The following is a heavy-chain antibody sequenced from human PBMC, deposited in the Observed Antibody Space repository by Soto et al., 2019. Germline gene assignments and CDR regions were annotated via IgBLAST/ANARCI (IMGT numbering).Heavy chain of an antibody. CDR2: ISSSSSYI. CDR3: ARDVRINSGSYSKGYCYYGMDV. Sequence: EVQLVESGGGLVKPGGSLRLSCAASGFTFSSYSMNWVRQAPGKGLEWVSSISSSSSYIYYADSVKGRFTISRDNAKNSRYTQMNSLRDEETAVYYCARDVRINSGSYSKGYCYYGMDVWGQGTTVTVSS. J-gene: IGHJ6*02. CDR1: GFTFSSYS. V-gene: IGHV3-21*01. D-gene: IGHD1-26*01.